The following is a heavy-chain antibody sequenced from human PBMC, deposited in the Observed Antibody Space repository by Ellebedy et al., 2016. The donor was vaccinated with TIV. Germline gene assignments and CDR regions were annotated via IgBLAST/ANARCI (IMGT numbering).Heavy chain of an antibody. CDR3: ARRSSRNVMDV. J-gene: IGHJ6*02. Sequence: MPSDTLSLTCAISGDSVSSNSAGWNWIRQSPSKGLEWLGRKYYRSKWYNDYAVSVKSRITINPDTSKNQFSLQLNSVTPEDTAGYYCARRSSRNVMDVWGQGTTITVSS. D-gene: IGHD6-13*01. CDR2: KYYRSKWYN. V-gene: IGHV6-1*01. CDR1: GDSVSSNSAG.